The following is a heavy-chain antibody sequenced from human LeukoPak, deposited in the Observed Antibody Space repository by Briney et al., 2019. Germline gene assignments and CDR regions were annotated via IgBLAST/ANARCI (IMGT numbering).Heavy chain of an antibody. V-gene: IGHV4-39*01. CDR1: GVSISSSNSY. J-gene: IGHJ5*02. CDR3: ARNRYYYGSRNYGVPTWFDP. D-gene: IGHD3-10*01. Sequence: SETLSLTCTVSGVSISSSNSYWGWIRQPPGKGLEWIGSIYYTGNTYYNASLKSRVTISIDTSKNQISLKLSSVTAADTAVYYCARNRYYYGSRNYGVPTWFDPWGQGTLVTVSS. CDR2: IYYTGNT.